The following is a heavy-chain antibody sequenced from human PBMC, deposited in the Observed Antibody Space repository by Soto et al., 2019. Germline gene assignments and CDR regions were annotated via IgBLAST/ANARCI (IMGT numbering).Heavy chain of an antibody. CDR3: ARAEDTAMAYDY. V-gene: IGHV1-2*02. CDR1: GYTFTGYY. Sequence: ASVKVSCKASGYTFTGYYMHWVRQAPGQGLEWMGWINPNSGGTNYAQKFQGRVTTTRDTSISTAYMELSRLRSDDTAVYYCARAEDTAMAYDYWGQGTLVTVSS. D-gene: IGHD5-18*01. J-gene: IGHJ4*02. CDR2: INPNSGGT.